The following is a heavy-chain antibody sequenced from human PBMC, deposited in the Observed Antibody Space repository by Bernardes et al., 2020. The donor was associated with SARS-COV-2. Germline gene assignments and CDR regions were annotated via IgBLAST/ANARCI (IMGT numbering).Heavy chain of an antibody. CDR3: AREKLSGWFDP. Sequence: SETLSLTCTVSGGSISSGTYYWSWIRQPAGKGLEWIGRIYTSGSTNYKSSLKSRVTISVDTSKNQFSLKLSSVTAADTAVYYCAREKLSGWFDPWGQGTLVTVSS. CDR2: IYTSGST. CDR1: GGSISSGTYY. J-gene: IGHJ5*02. D-gene: IGHD3-10*01. V-gene: IGHV4-61*02.